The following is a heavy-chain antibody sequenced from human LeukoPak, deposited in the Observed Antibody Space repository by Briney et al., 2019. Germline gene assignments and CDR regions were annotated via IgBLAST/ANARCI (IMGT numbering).Heavy chain of an antibody. V-gene: IGHV1-18*01. CDR3: ARADFWVVYFDY. D-gene: IGHD3-3*01. CDR2: ISAYNGNT. J-gene: IGHJ4*02. CDR1: GYTFTSYG. Sequence: EASVKVSCKASGYTFTSYGISWVRQAPGQGLEWMGWISAYNGNTNYAQKLQGRVTMTTDTSTSTAYMELSRLRSDDTAVYYCARADFWVVYFDYWGQGTLVTVSS.